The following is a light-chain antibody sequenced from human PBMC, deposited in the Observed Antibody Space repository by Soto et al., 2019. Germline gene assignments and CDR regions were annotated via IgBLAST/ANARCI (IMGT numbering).Light chain of an antibody. CDR3: QHYQNLWA. J-gene: IGKJ1*01. Sequence: EIVMTQSPATLSVSPGERATLSCRASQSVYSTVAWSHQRPGQAPRLLIYRASTRATGIPARLSGSGSGTEFTLTISSLQSEDFAVYYCQHYQNLWAFGQGTKVEIK. CDR1: QSVYST. CDR2: RAS. V-gene: IGKV3-15*01.